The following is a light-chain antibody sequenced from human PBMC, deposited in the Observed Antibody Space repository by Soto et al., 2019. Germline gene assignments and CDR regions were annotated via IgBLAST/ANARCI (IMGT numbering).Light chain of an antibody. CDR3: QQYNDYPST. Sequence: DIQMTQAHSTLSASVGDRVTITCRARQSISNWLAWYQQKPGKAPILLMYDASNLEGGVPSTFSGIGSGTEFTRTIIGLQPDDFATYYGQQYNDYPSTCSQGTRLESK. J-gene: IGKJ5*01. CDR1: QSISNW. V-gene: IGKV1-5*01. CDR2: DAS.